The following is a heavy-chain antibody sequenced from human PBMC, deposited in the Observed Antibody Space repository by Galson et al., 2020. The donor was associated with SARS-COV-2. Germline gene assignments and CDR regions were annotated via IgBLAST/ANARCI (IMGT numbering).Heavy chain of an antibody. V-gene: IGHV3-74*01. D-gene: IGHD3-16*01. Sequence: GGSLRLSCVASGLTLSTYVMHWVRQAPGKGLVWVSRMTPDGTTTTYADSVKGRFTMSRDDAKNTLYLQMNSLTDDDTAVYYGRNWGDAWGQGTLVSVSS. CDR1: GLTLSTYV. CDR3: RNWGDA. J-gene: IGHJ5*02. CDR2: MTPDGTTT.